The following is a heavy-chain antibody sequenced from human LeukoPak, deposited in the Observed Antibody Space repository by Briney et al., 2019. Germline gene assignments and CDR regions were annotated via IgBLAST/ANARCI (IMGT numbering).Heavy chain of an antibody. Sequence: ASVKVSCKASGGTFSSYAISWVRQAPGQGLEWMGGIIPIFGTANYAQKFQGRVTITADESTSTAYMELSSLRSEDTAVYYCARGVDACDSSGYYWFDYWGQGTLVTVSS. CDR1: GGTFSSYA. D-gene: IGHD3-22*01. V-gene: IGHV1-69*01. CDR3: ARGVDACDSSGYYWFDY. J-gene: IGHJ4*02. CDR2: IIPIFGTA.